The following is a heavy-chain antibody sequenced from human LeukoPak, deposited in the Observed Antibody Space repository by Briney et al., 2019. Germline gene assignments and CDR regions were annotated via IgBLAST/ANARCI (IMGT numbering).Heavy chain of an antibody. V-gene: IGHV3-30*03. CDR3: ARFQGPGSEDY. J-gene: IGHJ4*02. D-gene: IGHD3-10*01. CDR1: GFTFSSYS. CDR2: ISYDGSNK. Sequence: GGSLRLSCEASGFTFSSYSMNWVRQAPGKGLEWVAVISYDGSNKYYADSVKGRFTISRDNSKNTLYLQMNSLRAEDTAVYYCARFQGPGSEDYWGQGTLVTVSS.